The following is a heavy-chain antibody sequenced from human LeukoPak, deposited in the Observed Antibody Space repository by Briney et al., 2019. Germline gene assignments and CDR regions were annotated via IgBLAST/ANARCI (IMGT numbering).Heavy chain of an antibody. Sequence: ASVTVSCKASGYTFTAYYIHWVRQAPGQGLEWMGWINTYNNNTKYAQKFQGRVTMTTDSSTNTAYLELRSLRSDDTALYYCAKDRAAARNFDYWGQGTLVTVSS. CDR3: AKDRAAARNFDY. CDR1: GYTFTAYY. J-gene: IGHJ4*02. V-gene: IGHV1-18*04. CDR2: INTYNNNT. D-gene: IGHD2-2*01.